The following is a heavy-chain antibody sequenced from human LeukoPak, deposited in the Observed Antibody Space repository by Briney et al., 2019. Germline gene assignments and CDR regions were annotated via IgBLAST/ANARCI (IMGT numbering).Heavy chain of an antibody. J-gene: IGHJ5*02. CDR2: IYTSGST. CDR1: GGSISSYY. D-gene: IGHD4-17*01. V-gene: IGHV4-4*07. Sequence: PSETLSLTCTASGGSISSYYWSWIRQPAGKGLEWIGRIYTSGSTNYNPSLKSRVTMSVDTSKNQFSLKLSSVTAADTAVYYCARDPTLNDYGDYDWFDPWGQGTLVTVSS. CDR3: ARDPTLNDYGDYDWFDP.